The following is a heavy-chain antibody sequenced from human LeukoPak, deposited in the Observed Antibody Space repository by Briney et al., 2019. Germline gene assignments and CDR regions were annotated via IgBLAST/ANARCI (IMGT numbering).Heavy chain of an antibody. D-gene: IGHD2-2*01. CDR2: IYYSGST. V-gene: IGHV4-39*01. CDR1: GGSISSSSYY. CDR3: ASQYCSSTSCLNWFDP. Sequence: SETQSLTCTVSGGSISSSSYYWGWIRQPPGQGLEWIGSIYYSGSTYYNPSLKGRVTISVDTSKNQFSLKLSSVTAADTAVYYCASQYCSSTSCLNWFDPWGQGTLVTVSS. J-gene: IGHJ5*02.